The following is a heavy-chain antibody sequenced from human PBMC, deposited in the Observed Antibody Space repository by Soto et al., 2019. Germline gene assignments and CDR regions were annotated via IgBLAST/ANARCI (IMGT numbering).Heavy chain of an antibody. D-gene: IGHD3-3*01. Sequence: GGSLRLSCAASGFTFSSYGMHWVRQAPGKGLEWVAVISYDGSNKYYADSVKGRFTISRDNSKNTLYLQMNSLRAEDTAVYYCAKDWFFNDFWSGPGYYYYYMDVWGKGTTVTVSS. CDR1: GFTFSSYG. CDR2: ISYDGSNK. V-gene: IGHV3-30*18. CDR3: AKDWFFNDFWSGPGYYYYYMDV. J-gene: IGHJ6*03.